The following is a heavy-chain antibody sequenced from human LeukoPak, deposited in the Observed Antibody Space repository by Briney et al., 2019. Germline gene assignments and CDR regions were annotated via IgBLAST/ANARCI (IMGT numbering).Heavy chain of an antibody. Sequence: PGGSLRLSCAASGFTFDDYAMHWVRHAPGKGLEWVSGISWNSGSIGYADSVKGRFTISRDNAKNSLYLQMNSLRAEDTALYYCAKGVGRRDYDSSGYYSFDYWGQGTLVTVSS. D-gene: IGHD3-22*01. CDR3: AKGVGRRDYDSSGYYSFDY. CDR2: ISWNSGSI. V-gene: IGHV3-9*01. CDR1: GFTFDDYA. J-gene: IGHJ4*02.